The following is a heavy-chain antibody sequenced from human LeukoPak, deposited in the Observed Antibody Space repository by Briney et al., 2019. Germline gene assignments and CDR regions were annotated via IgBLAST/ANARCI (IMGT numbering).Heavy chain of an antibody. J-gene: IGHJ4*02. V-gene: IGHV3-23*01. CDR1: GFTFSSYA. CDR3: AKDGRGSGSYYYFDY. CDR2: ISGSGGTT. D-gene: IGHD3-10*01. Sequence: GGSLRLSCAASGFTFSSYATTWVRRAPGKGLEWVSSISGSGGTTYYADSVKGRFTISRDNSKNTLYLQMNSLRAEDTAVYYCAKDGRGSGSYYYFDYWGQGTLVTVSP.